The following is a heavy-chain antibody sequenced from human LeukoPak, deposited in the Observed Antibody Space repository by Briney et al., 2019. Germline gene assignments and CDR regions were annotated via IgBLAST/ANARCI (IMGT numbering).Heavy chain of an antibody. J-gene: IGHJ5*02. Sequence: GRSLRLSCAASGFTFDDYAMHWVRQAPGKGLEWVSGISWNSGSIGYADSVKGRFTISRDNAKNSLYLQMNSLRAEDTALYYCAKTRRLGNDWFDPWGQGTLVTVSS. CDR3: AKTRRLGNDWFDP. D-gene: IGHD6-19*01. CDR1: GFTFDDYA. V-gene: IGHV3-9*01. CDR2: ISWNSGSI.